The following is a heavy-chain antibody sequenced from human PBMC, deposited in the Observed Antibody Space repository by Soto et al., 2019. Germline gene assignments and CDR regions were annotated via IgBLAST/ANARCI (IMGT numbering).Heavy chain of an antibody. D-gene: IGHD2-15*01. CDR3: ARDRGCSGGSCYYFDY. Sequence: SETLSLTCTVSGGSISSYYWSWIRQHPGKGLEWIGYIYYSGSTYYNPSLKSRVTISVDTSKNQFSLKLSSVTAADTAVYYCARDRGCSGGSCYYFDYWGQGTLVTVSS. CDR1: GGSISSYY. V-gene: IGHV4-59*06. J-gene: IGHJ4*02. CDR2: IYYSGST.